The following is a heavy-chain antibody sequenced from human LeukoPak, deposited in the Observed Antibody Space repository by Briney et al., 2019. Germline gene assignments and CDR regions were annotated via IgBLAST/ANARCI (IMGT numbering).Heavy chain of an antibody. V-gene: IGHV3-21*01. Sequence: GGSLRLSCAASGFTFSSYSMNWVRQAPGRGLEWVSSISSSSSYIYYADSVKGRFTISRDNAKNSLYLQMNSLRAEDTAVYYCARGARYCSSTSCYSLGDYWGQGTLVTVSS. CDR2: ISSSSSYI. D-gene: IGHD2-2*02. CDR3: ARGARYCSSTSCYSLGDY. CDR1: GFTFSSYS. J-gene: IGHJ4*02.